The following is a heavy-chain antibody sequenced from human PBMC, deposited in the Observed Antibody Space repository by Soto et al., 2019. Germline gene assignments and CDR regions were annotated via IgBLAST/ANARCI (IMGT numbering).Heavy chain of an antibody. CDR1: GFTFSNHA. CDR3: ARDGSRALGEWVAIDS. J-gene: IGHJ1*01. Sequence: QVQLVESGGGVVQPGKSLRLSCAASGFTFSNHAMHWVRQAPGKGLEWVSVIWFDGGAKYYSDSVKARFTISRDNSKNTLFLQMNDLRADDTAVYYCARDGSRALGEWVAIDSWGQGTLVTVAS. D-gene: IGHD3-16*01. V-gene: IGHV3-33*01. CDR2: IWFDGGAK.